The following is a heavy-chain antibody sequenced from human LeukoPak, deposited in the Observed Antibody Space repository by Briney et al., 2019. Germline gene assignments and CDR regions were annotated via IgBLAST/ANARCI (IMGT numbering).Heavy chain of an antibody. Sequence: GRSLRLSCAASGFTFSSYGMHWVRQAPGKGLGWVAVIWYDGSNKYYADSVKGRFTISRDNSKNTLYLQMNSLRAEDTAVYYCARDKWGEDTYYYGSFDYWGQGTLVTVSS. D-gene: IGHD3-10*01. CDR1: GFTFSSYG. CDR3: ARDKWGEDTYYYGSFDY. CDR2: IWYDGSNK. V-gene: IGHV3-33*01. J-gene: IGHJ4*02.